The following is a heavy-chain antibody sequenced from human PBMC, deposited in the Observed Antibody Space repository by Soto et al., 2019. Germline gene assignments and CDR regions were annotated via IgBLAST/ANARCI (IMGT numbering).Heavy chain of an antibody. V-gene: IGHV1-46*01. CDR1: GYTFTSYY. J-gene: IGHJ4*02. CDR3: ARDRYGSSGYYYYFDY. CDR2: INPSGGST. Sequence: ASVKVSCKASGYTFTSYYMHWVRQAPGQGLEWMGIINPSGGSTSYAQKFQGRVTMTRDTSTSTVYMELSSLRSEDTAVYYCARDRYGSSGYYYYFDYWGQGTLVTVSS. D-gene: IGHD3-22*01.